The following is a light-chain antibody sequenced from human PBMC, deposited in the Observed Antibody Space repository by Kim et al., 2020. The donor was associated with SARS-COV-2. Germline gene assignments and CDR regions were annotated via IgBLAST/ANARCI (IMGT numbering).Light chain of an antibody. V-gene: IGLV1-44*01. CDR3: ATWDDSVSGWV. Sequence: GQRVPISCSGGSSNIGSNAVSWYRQLAGTAPKLLIDGYNRRASGFPDRFSGSKSGTSASLAISGLQSDDEADYYCATWDDSVSGWVFGGGTQLTVL. CDR1: SSNIGSNA. J-gene: IGLJ3*02. CDR2: GYN.